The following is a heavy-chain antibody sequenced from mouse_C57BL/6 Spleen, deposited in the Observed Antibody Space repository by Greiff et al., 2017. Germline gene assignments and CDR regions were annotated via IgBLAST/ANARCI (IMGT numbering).Heavy chain of an antibody. Sequence: VMLVESGAELARPGASVKLSCKASGYTFTSYGISWVKQRTGQGLEWIGEIYPRSGNTYYNEKFKGKATLTADKSSSTAYMELRSLTSEDSAVYFCARYYYGSSFDYYAMDYWGQGTSVTVSS. CDR2: IYPRSGNT. J-gene: IGHJ4*01. V-gene: IGHV1-81*01. D-gene: IGHD1-1*01. CDR1: GYTFTSYG. CDR3: ARYYYGSSFDYYAMDY.